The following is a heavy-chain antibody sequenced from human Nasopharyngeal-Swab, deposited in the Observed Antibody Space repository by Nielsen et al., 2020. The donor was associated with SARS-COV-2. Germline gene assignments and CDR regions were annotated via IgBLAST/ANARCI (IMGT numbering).Heavy chain of an antibody. CDR3: ARARGGYSYGYYYYYMDV. CDR1: GFTFDTYV. D-gene: IGHD5-18*01. CDR2: IGGSDGTT. J-gene: IGHJ6*03. V-gene: IGHV3-23*01. Sequence: GGSLRLSCAASGFTFDTYVMSWVRQAPGKGLEWVSSIGGSDGTTAYADSVKGRFTISRDNSKNTLYLQMNSLRAEDTAVYYCARARGGYSYGYYYYYMDVWGKGTTVTVSS.